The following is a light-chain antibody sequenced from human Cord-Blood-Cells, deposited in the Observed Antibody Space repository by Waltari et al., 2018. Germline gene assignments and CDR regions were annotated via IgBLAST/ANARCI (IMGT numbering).Light chain of an antibody. CDR1: QSVSSSY. Sequence: EIVLTQSPGTLSLSPGERATLSCRASQSVSSSYLAWYQEKPGQAPRLLIYCASSRATGIPDRFSGSGSGTDFTLTISRLEPEEFAVYYCQQYGSSPTWTFGQGTKVEIK. J-gene: IGKJ1*01. V-gene: IGKV3-20*01. CDR3: QQYGSSPTWT. CDR2: CAS.